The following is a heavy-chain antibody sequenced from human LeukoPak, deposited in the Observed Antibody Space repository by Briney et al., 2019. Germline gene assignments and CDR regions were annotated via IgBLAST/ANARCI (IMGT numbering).Heavy chain of an antibody. CDR2: TYTRGST. J-gene: IGHJ4*02. CDR3: AREVPSYDSSGYRTFDY. D-gene: IGHD3-22*01. V-gene: IGHV4-61*02. CDR1: AGSLSSGSYY. Sequence: PSQTLSLTSTVSAGSLSSGSYYWSWIREPAGKGLEWIGRTYTRGSTNYNPSVKSRFPISVDTSKNQFSLKLSSVTAGDTAVYYCAREVPSYDSSGYRTFDYWGQGTLVTVSS.